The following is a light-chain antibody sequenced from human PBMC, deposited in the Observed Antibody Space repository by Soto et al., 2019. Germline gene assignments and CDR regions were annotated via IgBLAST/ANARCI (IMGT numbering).Light chain of an antibody. Sequence: QSALTQPASVSGTTGQSITIPCTGTSSDVGGYNYVSWYQQHPGKAPKLMIYDNSNRPSGVSTRVPGSKSGNTASLTISGRQDEDVSDDDCSSYTSSSTPLFVFGTGTKVTVL. CDR2: DNS. J-gene: IGLJ1*01. CDR3: SSYTSSSTPLFV. CDR1: SSDVGGYNY. V-gene: IGLV2-14*01.